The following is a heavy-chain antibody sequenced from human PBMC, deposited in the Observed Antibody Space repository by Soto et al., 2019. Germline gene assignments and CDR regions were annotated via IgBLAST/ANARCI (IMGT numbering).Heavy chain of an antibody. CDR1: GGSISSSSYY. CDR2: IYYSGST. J-gene: IGHJ5*02. V-gene: IGHV4-39*01. Sequence: TSETLSLTCTVSGGSISSSSYYWGWIRQPPGKGLEWIGSIYYSGSTYYNPSLKSRVTISVDTSKNQFSLKLSSVTAADTAVYYCARHMNDILTGPNWFDPWGQGTLVTVSS. D-gene: IGHD3-9*01. CDR3: ARHMNDILTGPNWFDP.